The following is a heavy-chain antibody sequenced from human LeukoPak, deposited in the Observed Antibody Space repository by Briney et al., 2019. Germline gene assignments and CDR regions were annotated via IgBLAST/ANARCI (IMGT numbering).Heavy chain of an antibody. CDR2: ISAYNDNT. D-gene: IGHD3-3*01. CDR1: GYTFINYG. CDR3: ARENTYYDVLSGYYRDY. Sequence: ASVKVSCKASGYTFINYGINWVRQAPGQGLEWMGWISAYNDNTKYEQKLQGRVTMTTDTSTTTAYMELRSLRSDDTAVYYCARENTYYDVLSGYYRDYWGQGTLVTVSS. J-gene: IGHJ4*02. V-gene: IGHV1-18*01.